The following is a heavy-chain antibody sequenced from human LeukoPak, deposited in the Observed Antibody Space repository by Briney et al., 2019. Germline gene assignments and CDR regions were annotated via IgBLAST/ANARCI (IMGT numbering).Heavy chain of an antibody. CDR1: GGTFSSYA. J-gene: IGHJ6*03. CDR2: IIPIFGTA. D-gene: IGHD3-3*01. CDR3: GRDGKLIRFLPHGLPSDYYYMGV. Sequence: VASVKVSCKASGGTFSSYAISWVPQASGQGLEWIGGIIPIFGTANYAQKFQGRVTITADESTRTAYMELSSLRSEDTAVYYCGRDGKLIRFLPHGLPSDYYYMGVWGKGTTVTVSS. V-gene: IGHV1-69*13.